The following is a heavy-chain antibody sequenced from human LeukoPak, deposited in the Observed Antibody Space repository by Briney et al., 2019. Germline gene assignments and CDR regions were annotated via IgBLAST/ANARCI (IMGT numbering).Heavy chain of an antibody. CDR2: IYTSGST. J-gene: IGHJ3*02. D-gene: IGHD3-16*01. CDR1: GGSITGYS. Sequence: SETLSLTCSVSGGSITGYSWSWIRQPAGKGLEWIGRIYTSGSTNYNPSLKSRVTMSVDTSKNQFSLKLSSVTAADTAVYYCARDGGGGSTVEENAFDIWGQGTMVTVSS. CDR3: ARDGGGGSTVEENAFDI. V-gene: IGHV4-4*07.